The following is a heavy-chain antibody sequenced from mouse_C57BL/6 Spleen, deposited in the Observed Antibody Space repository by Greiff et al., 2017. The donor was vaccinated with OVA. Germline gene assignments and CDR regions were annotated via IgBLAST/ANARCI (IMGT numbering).Heavy chain of an antibody. Sequence: VQLQQPGAELVMPGASVKLSCKASGYTFTSYWMHWVKQRPGQGLEWIGEIDPSDSYTNYNQKFKGKSTLTVNKSSSTAYMQLSSLTSEDSADYDCARKGKLRAMDYWGKGTTVTVSS. CDR3: ARKGKLRAMDY. J-gene: IGHJ4*01. V-gene: IGHV1-69*01. D-gene: IGHD2-4*01. CDR1: GYTFTSYW. CDR2: IDPSDSYT.